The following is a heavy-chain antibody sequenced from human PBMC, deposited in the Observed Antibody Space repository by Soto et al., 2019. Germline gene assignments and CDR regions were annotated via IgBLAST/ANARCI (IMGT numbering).Heavy chain of an antibody. CDR1: GGTFSSYD. CDR2: IIPIFGTA. J-gene: IGHJ4*02. D-gene: IGHD1-26*01. Sequence: QVQLVQSGAEVKKPGSSVKVSCKASGGTFSSYDISWVRQAPGQGLEWMGGIIPIFGTANYAQKFQGRVTITADESTKTAYMELSSLRSEDTAVYYYPSLLFIVGATIPLDYCGQGTLLTVAS. CDR3: PSLLFIVGATIPLDY. V-gene: IGHV1-69*01.